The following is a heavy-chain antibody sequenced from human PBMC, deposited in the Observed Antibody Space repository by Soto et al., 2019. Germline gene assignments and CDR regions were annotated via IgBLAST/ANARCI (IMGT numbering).Heavy chain of an antibody. CDR2: IYPGDSDT. D-gene: IGHD1-7*01. V-gene: IGHV5-51*01. Sequence: GESLKISCKGSGYSFSSYWIGWVRQMPGKGLEWMGIIYPGDSDTRYSPSFQGQVTISADKSISTAYLQWSSLKASDTAMYYCARPQELGLFAFDIWGQGTMVTVSS. J-gene: IGHJ3*02. CDR3: ARPQELGLFAFDI. CDR1: GYSFSSYW.